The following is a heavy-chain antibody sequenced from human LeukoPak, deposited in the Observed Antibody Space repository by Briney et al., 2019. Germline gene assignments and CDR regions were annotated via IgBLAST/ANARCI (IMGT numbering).Heavy chain of an antibody. CDR3: AKDLVTMVRGVMDV. Sequence: GGSLRLSCAASQFTFSNYAMSWVRQAPGKGLEWVAVISYDGSNKYYADSVKGRFTISRDNSKNTLYLQMNSLRAEDTAVYYCAKDLVTMVRGVMDVWGQGTTVTVSS. J-gene: IGHJ6*02. D-gene: IGHD3-10*01. CDR2: ISYDGSNK. CDR1: QFTFSNYA. V-gene: IGHV3-30*18.